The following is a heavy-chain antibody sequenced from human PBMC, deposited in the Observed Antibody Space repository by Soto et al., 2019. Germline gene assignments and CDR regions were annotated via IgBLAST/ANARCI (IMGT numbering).Heavy chain of an antibody. CDR2: IIPIVGTG. V-gene: IGHV1-69*01. CDR1: GGTFSNYA. J-gene: IGHJ6*02. CDR3: SRVVILVPTASTHYYYHIDV. Sequence: QVQLVQSGAEVRKPGSSVTVSCKASGGTFSNYAISWVRQAPGQGLEWMGGIIPIVGTGSYAQKFQGRFTITADEPTTTAYMELSSLRFEDTAVYYCSRVVILVPTASTHYYYHIDVWGPGTTVTVSS. D-gene: IGHD2-2*01.